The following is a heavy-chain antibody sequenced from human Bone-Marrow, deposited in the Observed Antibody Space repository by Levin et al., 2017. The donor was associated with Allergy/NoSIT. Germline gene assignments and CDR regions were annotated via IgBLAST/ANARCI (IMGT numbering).Heavy chain of an antibody. D-gene: IGHD3-10*01. CDR3: ARDRGTTRSYCDY. Sequence: SETLSLTCTVSGGFISSGGYYWSWLRQHPGKGLEWIGYIYYSGSTYYNPSLKSRVTISVDTSKNLFSLKLSSVTAADTAVYYCARDRGTTRSYCDYWGQGTLVTVSS. V-gene: IGHV4-31*03. J-gene: IGHJ4*02. CDR1: GGFISSGGYY. CDR2: IYYSGST.